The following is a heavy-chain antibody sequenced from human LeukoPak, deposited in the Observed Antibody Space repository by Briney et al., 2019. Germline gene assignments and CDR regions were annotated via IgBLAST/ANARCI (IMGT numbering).Heavy chain of an antibody. J-gene: IGHJ6*04. CDR1: GYTFTSNY. Sequence: ASVKVSCKAFGYTFTSNYMRWVRQAPGQGPEWMGVISPSGGSTTYAQKFQGRVTLTRDMSTSTDYLELSSLRSEDTAVYYCARDNSVRDEAWWFNPWGKGTTVTVSP. D-gene: IGHD2-15*01. V-gene: IGHV1-46*01. CDR3: ARDNSVRDEAWWFNP. CDR2: ISPSGGST.